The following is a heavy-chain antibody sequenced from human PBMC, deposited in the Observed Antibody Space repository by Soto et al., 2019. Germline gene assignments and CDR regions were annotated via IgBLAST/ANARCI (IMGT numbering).Heavy chain of an antibody. CDR2: INHSGST. Sequence: QVQLQQWGAGLLKPSETLSLTCAVYGGSFSAYYWSWIRQPPGKGLEWIGEINHSGSTIYNPSLKSRVTMSVYPTQNQFSLKLGSVTAADTSVYYCARASHDYWGQGTLVIVSS. CDR3: ARASHDY. V-gene: IGHV4-34*01. J-gene: IGHJ4*02. CDR1: GGSFSAYY.